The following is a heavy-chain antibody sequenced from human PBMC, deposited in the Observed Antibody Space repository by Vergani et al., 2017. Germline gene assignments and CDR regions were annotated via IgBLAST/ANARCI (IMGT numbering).Heavy chain of an antibody. Sequence: EVQLVESGGGLVQPGRSLRLSCAASGFTFDDYAMHWVRQAPGKGLEWVSGISWNSGSIGYADSVKSRFTISRDNAKNSLYLQMNSLRAEDTALYYCAKDHRYSSGWYRSYFDYWGQGTLVTVSS. CDR3: AKDHRYSSGWYRSYFDY. J-gene: IGHJ4*02. CDR2: ISWNSGSI. V-gene: IGHV3-9*01. CDR1: GFTFDDYA. D-gene: IGHD6-19*01.